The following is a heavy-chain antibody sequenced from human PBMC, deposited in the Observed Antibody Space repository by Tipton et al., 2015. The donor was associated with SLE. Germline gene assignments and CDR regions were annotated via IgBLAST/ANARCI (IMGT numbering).Heavy chain of an antibody. Sequence: TLSLTCTVSGASISSYYWSWIRQPPGKGLEWIGYIYYSGSTNYSPSLESRVAISVDTSKNHYSLRLSSVTAADTAVYYCARHPTTATTPWEWYFDLWGRGTLVTVSS. D-gene: IGHD4-17*01. CDR3: ARHPTTATTPWEWYFDL. CDR1: GASISSYY. CDR2: IYYSGST. J-gene: IGHJ2*01. V-gene: IGHV4-59*08.